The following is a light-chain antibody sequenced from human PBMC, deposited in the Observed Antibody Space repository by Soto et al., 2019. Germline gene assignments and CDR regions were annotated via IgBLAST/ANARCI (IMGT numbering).Light chain of an antibody. CDR3: QHDNRYSES. V-gene: IGKV1-5*03. CDR2: QAS. J-gene: IGKJ1*01. CDR1: QTMSSW. Sequence: DIQRTQSPSTLYGSVQDRVTITGPVGQTMSSWLALYQQKRRNAPNLLIEQASTLKSGVTSRFRGSGHGTEFSLAISSLQSDARAPDYCQHDNRYSESFGQGNQVE.